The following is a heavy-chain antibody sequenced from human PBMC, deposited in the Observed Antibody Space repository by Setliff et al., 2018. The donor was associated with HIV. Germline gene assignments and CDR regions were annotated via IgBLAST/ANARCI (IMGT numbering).Heavy chain of an antibody. J-gene: IGHJ6*02. CDR3: ARDAWVEFLEWTFYGMDV. V-gene: IGHV1-18*01. Sequence: ASVKVSCKASGYTFTSYGISWVRQAHGQGLEWMGWISAYSGDTNYAQKVQGRVTLTTDTSTSTAYMGLRRLRSDDTAVYYCARDAWVEFLEWTFYGMDVWGQGTTVTVSS. D-gene: IGHD3-3*02. CDR1: GYTFTSYG. CDR2: ISAYSGDT.